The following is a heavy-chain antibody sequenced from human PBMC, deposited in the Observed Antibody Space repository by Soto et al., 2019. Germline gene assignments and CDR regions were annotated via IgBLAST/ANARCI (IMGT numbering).Heavy chain of an antibody. Sequence: SETLSLTCTVSGGSISYYYWGWIRQPPGKGLEWIGSIYYSGNTHYNPSLKSRVTISVDTSMNQFSLNLDSVTAVDSAVYYCVRGGYVHAFDYWGQGAMVTVS. V-gene: IGHV4-59*01. D-gene: IGHD5-12*01. CDR1: GGSISYYY. CDR2: IYYSGNT. CDR3: VRGGYVHAFDY. J-gene: IGHJ4*02.